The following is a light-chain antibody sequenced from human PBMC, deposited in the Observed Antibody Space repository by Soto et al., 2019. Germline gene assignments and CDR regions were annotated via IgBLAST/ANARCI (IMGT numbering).Light chain of an antibody. CDR1: QSVSNDF. J-gene: IGKJ1*01. CDR3: QQYGNSPPRT. Sequence: EIVLTQSPGILSLSPGERATLSCRASQSVSNDFLAWYQQKPGQAPRLLIYGASTRATDVADRFSGSGSGAEFTLSISRLEPEDFAVYYCQQYGNSPPRTFGQGTKVEMK. V-gene: IGKV3-20*01. CDR2: GAS.